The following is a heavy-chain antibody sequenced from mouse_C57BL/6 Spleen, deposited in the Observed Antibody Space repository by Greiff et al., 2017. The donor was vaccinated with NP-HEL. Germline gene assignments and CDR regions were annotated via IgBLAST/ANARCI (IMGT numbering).Heavy chain of an antibody. CDR2: IHPNSGST. J-gene: IGHJ2*01. V-gene: IGHV1-64*01. D-gene: IGHD2-1*01. CDR1: GYTFTSYW. Sequence: QVQLKQPGAELVKPGASVKLSCKASGYTFTSYWMHWVKQRPGQGLEWIGMIHPNSGSTNYNEKFKSKATLTVDKSSGTAYMQLSSLTSEDSAVYYCARAPLLGGFDYWGQGTTLTVSS. CDR3: ARAPLLGGFDY.